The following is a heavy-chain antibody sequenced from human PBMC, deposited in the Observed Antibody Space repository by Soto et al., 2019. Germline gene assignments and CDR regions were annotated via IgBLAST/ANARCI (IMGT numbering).Heavy chain of an antibody. J-gene: IGHJ4*02. D-gene: IGHD3-10*01. V-gene: IGHV1-2*02. CDR3: ARDLNPYYGPGCLHGFFDY. CDR1: GYTFIDHY. CDR2: INPRNGDT. Sequence: ASVKVSCKASGYTFIDHYVHWMRQAPGQGLEWMGWINPRNGDTKYAQKFQGRITVTRDTSISTHYVELSRLRSDDTAIYYCARDLNPYYGPGCLHGFFDYWGQGTLVTVSS.